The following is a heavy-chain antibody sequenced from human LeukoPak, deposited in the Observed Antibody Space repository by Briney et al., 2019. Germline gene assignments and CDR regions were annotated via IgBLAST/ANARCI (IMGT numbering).Heavy chain of an antibody. V-gene: IGHV4-39*01. D-gene: IGHD2-21*02. Sequence: AETLSLTCTVSGGSISSSSYYWGWIRQPPGKGLEWIGSIYYSGITYYNPTLKGRVPISVGTSKNQFSLKLSSVSAEDTVVYYCAGFLGVTATEYFQYWGQGILVTVSS. CDR1: GGSISSSSYY. CDR2: IYYSGIT. CDR3: AGFLGVTATEYFQY. J-gene: IGHJ4*02.